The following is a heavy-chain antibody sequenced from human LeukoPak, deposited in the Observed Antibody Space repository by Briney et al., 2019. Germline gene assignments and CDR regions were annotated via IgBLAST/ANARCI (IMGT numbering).Heavy chain of an antibody. Sequence: GGSLRLSCAASGFTFSSYWMSWVRQAPGKGLEWVATIRQDGSQKYYADSVKGRFAISRDNAKNSLYLQMNSLRAEDTGVYYCAKDLSSGSRRAYWGQGTLVTVSS. J-gene: IGHJ4*02. CDR1: GFTFSSYW. D-gene: IGHD6-19*01. CDR3: AKDLSSGSRRAY. V-gene: IGHV3-7*01. CDR2: IRQDGSQK.